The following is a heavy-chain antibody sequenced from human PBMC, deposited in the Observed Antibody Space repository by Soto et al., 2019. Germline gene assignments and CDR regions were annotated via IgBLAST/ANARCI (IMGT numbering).Heavy chain of an antibody. CDR2: IKSKTDGGTT. Sequence: EVQLVESGGGLVKPGGSLRLSCAASGFTFSNAWMSWVRQAPGKGLEWVGRIKSKTDGGTTDYAAPVKGRFTITRDDSNNALYLQMNSLKTEDTAVYYFTTYDFCSGPRCDYWGQGTLVTVSS. V-gene: IGHV3-15*01. D-gene: IGHD3-3*01. J-gene: IGHJ4*02. CDR3: TTYDFCSGPRCDY. CDR1: GFTFSNAW.